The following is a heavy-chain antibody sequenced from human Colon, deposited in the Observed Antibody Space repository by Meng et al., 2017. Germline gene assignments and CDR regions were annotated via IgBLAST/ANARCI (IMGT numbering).Heavy chain of an antibody. V-gene: IGHV3-74*01. D-gene: IGHD3-3*01. Sequence: GEFLKISCGASGFNFGDYIMHWVRQSPGRGLEWIPRIVPDGGITTYADSVKGRFTGSRDNAKNTLYLQMSSLRADDTAVYYCARDLGWVLFDYWGQGALVTVSS. CDR1: GFNFGDYI. J-gene: IGHJ4*02. CDR2: IVPDGGIT. CDR3: ARDLGWVLFDY.